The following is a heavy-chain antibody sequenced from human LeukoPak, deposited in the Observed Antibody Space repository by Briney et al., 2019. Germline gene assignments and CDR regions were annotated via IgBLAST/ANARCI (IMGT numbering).Heavy chain of an antibody. CDR1: GYSFTSYW. CDR2: IHPGHSDT. D-gene: IGHD6-13*01. Sequence: GESLKISCKGYGYSFTSYWIGWVRQMPGKGLEWMGIIHPGHSDTRYSPSFQGQVTISADKSISTAYLQWSSLKASDTAMYYCAKHRYSSSWYDAFDIWGQGTMVTVSS. V-gene: IGHV5-51*01. CDR3: AKHRYSSSWYDAFDI. J-gene: IGHJ3*02.